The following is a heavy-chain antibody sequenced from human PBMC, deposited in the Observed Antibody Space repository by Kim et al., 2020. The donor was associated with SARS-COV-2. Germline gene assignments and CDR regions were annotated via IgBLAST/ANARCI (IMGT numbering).Heavy chain of an antibody. CDR1: GFSIRTYA. CDR2: ITYDGRNK. V-gene: IGHV3-30*04. J-gene: IGHJ3*02. Sequence: GGSLRLSCAASGFSIRTYAMHWARRAPGKGLEWVAGITYDGRNKYYADSVKGRFTISRDNSKNTLNLEMNSLRAEDTALYYCARENDAFDIWGQGTMVTVSS. CDR3: ARENDAFDI.